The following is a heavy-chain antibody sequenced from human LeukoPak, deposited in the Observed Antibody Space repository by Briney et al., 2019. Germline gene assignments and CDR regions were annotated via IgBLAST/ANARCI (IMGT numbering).Heavy chain of an antibody. CDR3: ARDNSSGWYAYYYYYYMDV. Sequence: GGSLRLSCAASGFTFSSYGMSWVRQAPGKGLEWVTAISGSGGSTYYADSVKGRFTIPRDNTKNSLYLQMNSLRAEDTALYYCARDNSSGWYAYYYYYYMDVWGKGTTVTVSS. D-gene: IGHD6-19*01. J-gene: IGHJ6*03. V-gene: IGHV3-23*01. CDR2: ISGSGGST. CDR1: GFTFSSYG.